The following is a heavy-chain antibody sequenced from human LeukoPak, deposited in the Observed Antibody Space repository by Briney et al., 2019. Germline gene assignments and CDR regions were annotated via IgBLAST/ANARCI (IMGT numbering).Heavy chain of an antibody. Sequence: SETLSLTCAVYGGSFSGYYWSWIRQPPGKGLEWIGEINHSGSTNYNPSLKSRVTISVDTSKNQFSLKLSSVTAADTAVYYCARGQGTAMVTCYYYMDVWGKGTTVTVSS. CDR2: INHSGST. J-gene: IGHJ6*03. V-gene: IGHV4-34*01. D-gene: IGHD5-18*01. CDR1: GGSFSGYY. CDR3: ARGQGTAMVTCYYYMDV.